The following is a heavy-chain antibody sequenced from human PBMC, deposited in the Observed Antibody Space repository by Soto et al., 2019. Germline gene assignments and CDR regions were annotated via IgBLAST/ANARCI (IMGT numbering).Heavy chain of an antibody. V-gene: IGHV3-9*01. CDR2: ISWNSGSI. CDR1: GFTFDDYA. J-gene: IGHJ4*02. CDR3: AKDIGVGGADIFDF. Sequence: GGSLRLSCAASGFTFDDYAMNWVRQGPGKGLEWVSGISWNSGSIAYAESVKGRFTISRDNAKNSLHLQMNSLRAEDTAFYYCAKDIGVGGADIFDFRGRGXLVTVSS. D-gene: IGHD1-26*01.